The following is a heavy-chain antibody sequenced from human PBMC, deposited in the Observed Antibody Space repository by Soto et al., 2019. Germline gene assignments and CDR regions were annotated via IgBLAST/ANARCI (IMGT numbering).Heavy chain of an antibody. D-gene: IGHD6-13*01. CDR3: ARIAAAGTFFDY. J-gene: IGHJ4*02. CDR1: GFSLSTNGMR. V-gene: IGHV2-70*04. CDR2: IDWDDDK. Sequence: SGPTLVNPTQTLTLTCTFSGFSLSTNGMRVNWIRQPPGKALEWLARIDWDDDKFYSTSLKTRLTISKDTSKDQVVLTMTNMDPVDTATYYCARIAAAGTFFDYWGQGTLVTV.